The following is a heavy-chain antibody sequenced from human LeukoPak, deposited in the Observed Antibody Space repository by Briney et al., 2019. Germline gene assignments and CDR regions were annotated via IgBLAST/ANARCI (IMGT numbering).Heavy chain of an antibody. Sequence: PSETLSLTCTVSGGSISGSSYYWGWIRQPPGKGLEWIGSIYYSGSTNYNPSLKSRVTISVDKSKNQFSLKLSSVTAADTAVYYCTRGSIAYYYMDVWGKGTTVTISS. CDR2: IYYSGST. CDR1: GGSISGSSYY. V-gene: IGHV4-39*07. J-gene: IGHJ6*03. D-gene: IGHD3-22*01. CDR3: TRGSIAYYYMDV.